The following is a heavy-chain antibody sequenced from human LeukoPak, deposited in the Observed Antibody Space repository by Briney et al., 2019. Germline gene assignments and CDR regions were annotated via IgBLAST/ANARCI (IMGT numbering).Heavy chain of an antibody. J-gene: IGHJ3*02. CDR2: VSSNGGST. V-gene: IGHV3-64*01. CDR3: AREHGSAGVDAFDI. Sequence: GGSLRLSCAASGFTFSNAWMSWVRQAPGKGLEYVSAVSSNGGSTYYANSVKGRFTISRDNSKNTLYLQMGSLRAEDMAVYYCAREHGSAGVDAFDIWGQGTMVTVSS. CDR1: GFTFSNAW. D-gene: IGHD3-10*01.